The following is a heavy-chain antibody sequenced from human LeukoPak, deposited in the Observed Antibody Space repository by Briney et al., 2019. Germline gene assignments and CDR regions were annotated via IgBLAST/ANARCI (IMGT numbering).Heavy chain of an antibody. D-gene: IGHD6-6*01. CDR3: ARESSSLYYYYGMDV. CDR2: IYYSGST. V-gene: IGHV4-31*03. J-gene: IGHJ6*02. Sequence: SQTLSLTCTVSGGSISSGGYYWSWIRQHPGKGLKRIGYIYYSGSTYYNPSLKSRVTISVDTSKNQFSLKLSSVTAADTAVYYCARESSSLYYYYGMDVWGQGTTVTVSS. CDR1: GGSISSGGYY.